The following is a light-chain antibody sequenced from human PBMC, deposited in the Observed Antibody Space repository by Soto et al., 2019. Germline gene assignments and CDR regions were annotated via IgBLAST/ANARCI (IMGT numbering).Light chain of an antibody. CDR3: QQNQDIPPT. CDR2: VAS. CDR1: QSIDTY. V-gene: IGKV1-39*01. J-gene: IGKJ1*01. Sequence: DIQMTQSPSSLSASVGDRVTVTCRASQSIDTYLNWYQQRPGQAPKLLIYVASTLQSGVPSRFSVIGSGTHFTLTISSLQPEDFATYYCQQNQDIPPTFGQGTRVERK.